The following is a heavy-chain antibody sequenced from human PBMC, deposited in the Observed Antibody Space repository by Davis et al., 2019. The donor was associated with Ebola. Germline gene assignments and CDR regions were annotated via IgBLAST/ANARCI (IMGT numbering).Heavy chain of an antibody. J-gene: IGHJ4*02. CDR3: ARIIAASAPFDY. Sequence: GGSLRLSCAASGFTVSSNYMNWVRQTPGKGLEWVSYISNTGKTIYYADSVKGRFTISRDNAKNSVFLQMDSLRGEDTAVYYCARIIAASAPFDYRGQGTLVTVSS. CDR2: ISNTGKTI. CDR1: GFTVSSNY. D-gene: IGHD6-25*01. V-gene: IGHV3-48*04.